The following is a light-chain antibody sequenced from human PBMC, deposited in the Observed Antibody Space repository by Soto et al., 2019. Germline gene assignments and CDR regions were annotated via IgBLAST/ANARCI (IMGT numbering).Light chain of an antibody. V-gene: IGLV6-57*01. CDR1: SGSIGSSY. J-gene: IGLJ3*02. CDR3: QSYDTSKPLV. Sequence: NFMLTQPHSVSASPGKTVTISCTRSSGSIGSSYVQWYQQRPGSSPTTVIFEDNQKPTGVPVRFSGSIDSSSNSASLVISALWSEDEADYYCQSYDTSKPLVFGGGTKLTVL. CDR2: EDN.